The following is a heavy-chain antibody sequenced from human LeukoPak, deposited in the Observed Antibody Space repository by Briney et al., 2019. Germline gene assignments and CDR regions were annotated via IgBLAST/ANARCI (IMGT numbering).Heavy chain of an antibody. D-gene: IGHD3-3*01. CDR3: ARIFEIFDY. CDR2: IYSDGRT. J-gene: IGHJ4*02. Sequence: GGSLRLSRAASGFTVSSDYMSWVRQAPGKGLEWVSVIYSDGRTYYADSVKGRFTISRDNSKNTVYLQMNSVRAEDTAVYYCARIFEIFDYWGQGTLVTVSS. CDR1: GFTVSSDY. V-gene: IGHV3-53*01.